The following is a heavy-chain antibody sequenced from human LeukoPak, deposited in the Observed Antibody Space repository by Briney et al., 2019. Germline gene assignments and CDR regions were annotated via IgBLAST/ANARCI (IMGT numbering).Heavy chain of an antibody. CDR2: ISTDGSTT. CDR3: AKDNSPGWFGP. J-gene: IGHJ5*02. Sequence: PGGSLRLSCAASGFTFSNYWMHWVRQSPGKGLALVARISTDGSTTSYGDSVKGRFTVSRDNAKNTVYLQMNSLRAEDTGVYYCAKDNSPGWFGPWGQGTLVTVSS. V-gene: IGHV3-74*01. CDR1: GFTFSNYW. D-gene: IGHD4-11*01.